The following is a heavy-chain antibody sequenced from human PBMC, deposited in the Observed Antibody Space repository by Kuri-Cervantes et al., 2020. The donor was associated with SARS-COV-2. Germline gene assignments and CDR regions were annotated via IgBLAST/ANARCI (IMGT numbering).Heavy chain of an antibody. CDR3: AKDSKWQQWLDYSYYFDY. CDR1: GFTFSSYG. Sequence: GGSLRLSCAASGFTFSSYGMHWVRQAPGKGLEWVAFIRYDGSNKYYADSVKGRFTISRDNSKNTLYLQMNSLRAEDTAVYYCAKDSKWQQWLDYSYYFDYWGQGTLVTVSS. J-gene: IGHJ4*02. CDR2: IRYDGSNK. D-gene: IGHD6-19*01. V-gene: IGHV3-30*02.